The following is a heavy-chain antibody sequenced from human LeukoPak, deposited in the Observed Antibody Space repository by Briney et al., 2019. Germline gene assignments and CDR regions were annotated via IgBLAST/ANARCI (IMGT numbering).Heavy chain of an antibody. CDR2: VSSSWRT. CDR3: VRDHVPPGLSNWFDP. V-gene: IGHV4-4*07. Sequence: SETLSLTCTVSGGSISSYYWSWIRRPAGKGLEWIGRVSSSWRTTFNPSLKSRLTISITTSKNQFSLKVTSVTASDTAMYYCVRDHVPPGLSNWFDPWGQGTLVTVSS. J-gene: IGHJ5*02. CDR1: GGSISSYY. D-gene: IGHD2-2*01.